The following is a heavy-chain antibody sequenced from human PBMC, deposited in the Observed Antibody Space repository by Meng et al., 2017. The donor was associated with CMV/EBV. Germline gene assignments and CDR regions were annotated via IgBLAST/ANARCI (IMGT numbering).Heavy chain of an antibody. V-gene: IGHV1-69*04. CDR1: GGTVSSYT. CDR3: ARDRVYSSTWLGSPETDYFHNGLDV. CDR2: IIPVVGIA. J-gene: IGHJ6*02. Sequence: SVKVSCKASGGTVSSYTISWVRQAPGQGLEWMGRIIPVVGIANYAQKFQGRVTITADKPRSTAYMELSSLRSDDTAVYYCARDRVYSSTWLGSPETDYFHNGLDVWGQGTAVPSP. D-gene: IGHD6-13*01.